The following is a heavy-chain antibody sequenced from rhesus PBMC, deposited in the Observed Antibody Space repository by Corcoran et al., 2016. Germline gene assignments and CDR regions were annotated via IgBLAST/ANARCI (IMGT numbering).Heavy chain of an antibody. CDR1: GGSISGGYY. CDR2: IYGNSAST. V-gene: IGHV4S7*01. Sequence: QVQLQESGPGLVKPSETLSLTCAVSGGSISGGYYWGWMRQQPGKGLEWIGNIYGNSASTYYNPSLKSRVTISKDTSKNQFSLKLSSVTAADTAVYYCARVIIAGTFDYWGQGVLVTVSS. J-gene: IGHJ4*01. D-gene: IGHD1-1-1*01. CDR3: ARVIIAGTFDY.